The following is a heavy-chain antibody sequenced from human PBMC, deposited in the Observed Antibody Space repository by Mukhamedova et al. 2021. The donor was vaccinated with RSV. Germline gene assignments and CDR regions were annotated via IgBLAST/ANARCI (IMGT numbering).Heavy chain of an antibody. D-gene: IGHD3-22*01. Sequence: GLEWVANIKQDGSVKYYLDAVKGRFTISRDNARNSLYLQMNSLRAEDTAVYYCARDREYHDSSGYYDSFDIWGQGTMVTVSS. V-gene: IGHV3-7*01. CDR3: ARDREYHDSSGYYDSFDI. J-gene: IGHJ3*02. CDR2: IKQDGSVK.